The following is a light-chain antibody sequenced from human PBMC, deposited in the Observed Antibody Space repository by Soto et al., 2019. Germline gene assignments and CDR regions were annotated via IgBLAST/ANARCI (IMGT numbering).Light chain of an antibody. J-gene: IGLJ1*01. Sequence: QSALTQPASVSGSLGQSITISCIGTRSNIGSYNLVSWYQHQPGKAPKIMIFEGSKRPSGASNRFSGSRSGNTASLTISGLQAEDEADYYCCSFAGSGTQYVFGTGTKLTVL. CDR3: CSFAGSGTQYV. V-gene: IGLV2-23*01. CDR2: EGS. CDR1: RSNIGSYNL.